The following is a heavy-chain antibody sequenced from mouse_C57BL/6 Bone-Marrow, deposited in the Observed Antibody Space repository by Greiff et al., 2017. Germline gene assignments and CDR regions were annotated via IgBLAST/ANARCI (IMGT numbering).Heavy chain of an antibody. CDR2: ISSGGSYT. CDR3: ARHASNCGFAY. J-gene: IGHJ3*01. CDR1: GFTFSSSG. Sequence: EVKLMESGGDLVKPGGSLKLSCAASGFTFSSSGMSWVRQTPDKRLEWVATISSGGSYTYYPDSVKGRFTISRDNAKNTLYLQMNRRKSEDTAMDYCARHASNCGFAYWGQGTLVTVSA. D-gene: IGHD4-1*01. V-gene: IGHV5-6*01.